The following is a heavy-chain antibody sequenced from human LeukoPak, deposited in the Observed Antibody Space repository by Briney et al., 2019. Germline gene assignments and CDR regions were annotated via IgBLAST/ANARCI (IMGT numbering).Heavy chain of an antibody. J-gene: IGHJ4*02. Sequence: SETLSLTCTVSGGSISSSSYYWGWIRQPPGQGLEWIGSIYYSGSTYYNPSLKSRVTISVDTSKNQFSLKLSSVTAADTAVYYCARGVGIVATIGYWGQGTLVTVSS. D-gene: IGHD5-12*01. CDR3: ARGVGIVATIGY. CDR2: IYYSGST. V-gene: IGHV4-39*07. CDR1: GGSISSSSYY.